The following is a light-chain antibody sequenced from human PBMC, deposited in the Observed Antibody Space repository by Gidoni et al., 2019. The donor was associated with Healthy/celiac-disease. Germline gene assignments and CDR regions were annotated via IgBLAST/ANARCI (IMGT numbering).Light chain of an antibody. J-gene: IGKJ5*01. Sequence: IVLTQSPGTLSLSPGERATLSCRASQSVTSNYLAWYQQKPGRSPRLLISGASSRATGVPDRFSGSGSGTDFTLTISRLESEDFAVYYCQQYGSSLITFGQGTRLQIK. V-gene: IGKV3-20*01. CDR2: GAS. CDR1: QSVTSNY. CDR3: QQYGSSLIT.